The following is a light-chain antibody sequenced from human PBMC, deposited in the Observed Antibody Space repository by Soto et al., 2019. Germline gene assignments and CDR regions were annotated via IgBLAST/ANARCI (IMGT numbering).Light chain of an antibody. V-gene: IGKV3-20*01. J-gene: IGKJ2*01. CDR3: QQYGSSPPYT. Sequence: EIVLTQSPGTLSLSPGERATLSCRASQSVSSSYLAWYQQKPGQAPRLLIYGASSRATGIPDRFSGSGSGTDFTLTISRLEPEDFAVSYCQQYGSSPPYTFGQGPSWRS. CDR1: QSVSSSY. CDR2: GAS.